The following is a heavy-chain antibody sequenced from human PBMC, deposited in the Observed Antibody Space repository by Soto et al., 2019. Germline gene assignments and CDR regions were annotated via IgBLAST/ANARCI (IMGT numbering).Heavy chain of an antibody. CDR2: IIPIFGTA. CDR3: VAPHSSSWAYFDY. D-gene: IGHD6-13*01. J-gene: IGHJ4*02. CDR1: GGTFSSYA. Sequence: EASVKVSCKASGGTFSSYAISWVRQAPGQGLEWMGGIIPIFGTANYAQKFQGRVTITADESTSTAYMELSSLRSEDTAVYYCVAPHSSSWAYFDYWGQGTLVTVSS. V-gene: IGHV1-69*13.